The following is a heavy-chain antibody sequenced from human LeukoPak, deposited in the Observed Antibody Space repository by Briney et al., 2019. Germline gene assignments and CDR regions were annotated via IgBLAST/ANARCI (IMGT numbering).Heavy chain of an antibody. CDR3: ARDYGVDY. CDR2: IRSDGSNK. D-gene: IGHD4-17*01. CDR1: GFSFSSYG. Sequence: GGSLRLSCAGSGFSFSSYGMHWVRQAPGKGLEWMAFIRSDGSNKYYADSVKGRFTISRDNSKNTLYLQMNSLRAEDTAVYYCARDYGVDYWGQGTLVTVSS. J-gene: IGHJ4*02. V-gene: IGHV3-30*02.